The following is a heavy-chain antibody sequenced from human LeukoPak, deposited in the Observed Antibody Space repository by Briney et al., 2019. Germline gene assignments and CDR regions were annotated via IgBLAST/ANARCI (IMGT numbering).Heavy chain of an antibody. J-gene: IGHJ4*02. Sequence: ASVKVSCKASGYTFTDYYMHWVRQAPGQGLEWMGWINPKSGVTNYAQNPQGRVTLTRDTSISTAYMDLSSLRSDDTAVYYCARDGGFDYWGQGTLVTVSS. CDR1: GYTFTDYY. D-gene: IGHD3-16*01. V-gene: IGHV1-2*02. CDR2: INPKSGVT. CDR3: ARDGGFDY.